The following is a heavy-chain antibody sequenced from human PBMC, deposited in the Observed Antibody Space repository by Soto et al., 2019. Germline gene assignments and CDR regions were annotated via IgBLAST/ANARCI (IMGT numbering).Heavy chain of an antibody. CDR2: IKTKTDGGTT. D-gene: IGHD4-4*01. CDR1: GVTLTDIW. J-gene: IGHJ4*02. V-gene: IGHV3-15*07. CDR3: TTTPTVAVDY. Sequence: GGSLRLSCAVSGVTLTDIWMNWVRQAPGKGLEWVGRIKTKTDGGTTDYAAPVKGRFTISRDDSKNTVFLQMNSLKTEDTAVYYCTTTPTVAVDYWGLGTLVTVSS.